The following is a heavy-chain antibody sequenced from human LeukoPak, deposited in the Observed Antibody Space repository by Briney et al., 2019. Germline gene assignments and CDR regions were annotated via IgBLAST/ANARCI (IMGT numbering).Heavy chain of an antibody. CDR1: GYTFTSYY. J-gene: IGHJ3*02. CDR2: IDPRGGST. Sequence: ASVKVSCKASGYTFTSYYMHWVRQAPGRGLEWMGVIDPRGGSTTYAQRFQGRVTMTWDMSTSTVYMELSSLRSEDTAVYFCARVISVEVYDTSGYYDAFDIWGQGTMVTVSS. D-gene: IGHD3-22*01. V-gene: IGHV1-46*01. CDR3: ARVISVEVYDTSGYYDAFDI.